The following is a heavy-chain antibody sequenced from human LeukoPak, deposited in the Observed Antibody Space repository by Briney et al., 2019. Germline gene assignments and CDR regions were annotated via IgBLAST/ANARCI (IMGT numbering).Heavy chain of an antibody. V-gene: IGHV4-38-2*02. D-gene: IGHD1-26*01. CDR2: TYHSGST. CDR1: GYSISSGYY. CDR3: ARGKSRGSHIDY. J-gene: IGHJ4*02. Sequence: SETLSLTCTVSGYSISSGYYWGWIRQPPEKGLEWIGSTYHSGSTYYNPSLKSRVTISVDTSKNQFSLKLSSVTAADTAVYYCARGKSRGSHIDYWGQGTLVTVSS.